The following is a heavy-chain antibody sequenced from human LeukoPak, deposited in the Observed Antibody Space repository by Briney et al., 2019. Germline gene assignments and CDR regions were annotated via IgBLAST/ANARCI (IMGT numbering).Heavy chain of an antibody. CDR2: IKQDGSET. Sequence: GGSLRLSCAASGFTFSSYWMSWVSQAPGKGPELVGNIKQDGSETYYMDSMKGRFTISRDNAKNSLYLQMNSLRAEDTAVYYCARVPLSRYCSGSNCYSRVGTSDIWGQGTMVTVSS. D-gene: IGHD2-15*01. V-gene: IGHV3-7*01. J-gene: IGHJ3*02. CDR1: GFTFSSYW. CDR3: ARVPLSRYCSGSNCYSRVGTSDI.